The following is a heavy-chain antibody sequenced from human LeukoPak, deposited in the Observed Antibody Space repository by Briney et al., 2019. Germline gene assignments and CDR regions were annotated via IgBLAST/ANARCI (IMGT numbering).Heavy chain of an antibody. J-gene: IGHJ4*02. Sequence: EASVKVSYKVSGYTLTELSMHWVRQAPGKGLEWMGGFDPEDGETIYAQKFQGRVTMTEDTSTDTAYMELSSLRSEDTAVYYCATVGYSYGYFFDYWGQGTLVTVSS. V-gene: IGHV1-24*01. CDR2: FDPEDGET. CDR1: GYTLTELS. D-gene: IGHD5-18*01. CDR3: ATVGYSYGYFFDY.